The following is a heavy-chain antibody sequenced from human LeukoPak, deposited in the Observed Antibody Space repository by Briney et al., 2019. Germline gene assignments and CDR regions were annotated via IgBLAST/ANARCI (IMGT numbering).Heavy chain of an antibody. CDR1: GGSISSGGYY. V-gene: IGHV4-31*03. Sequence: PSQTLSLTCTVSGGSISSGGYYWSWIRQHPGKGLEWIGYIYYSGSTYYNPSLKSRVTISVDTSKNQFSLKLSSVTAADTAVYYCARVLYDSSGYYSWLDYWGQGTLVTVSS. CDR3: ARVLYDSSGYYSWLDY. J-gene: IGHJ4*02. CDR2: IYYSGST. D-gene: IGHD3-22*01.